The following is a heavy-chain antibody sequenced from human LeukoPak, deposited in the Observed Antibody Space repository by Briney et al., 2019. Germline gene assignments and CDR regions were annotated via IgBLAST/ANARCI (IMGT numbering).Heavy chain of an antibody. CDR1: GFTFSDYY. D-gene: IGHD3-3*01. Sequence: GGSLRLSCAASGFTFSDYYMSWIRQAPGKGLEWVSYISSSGSTIYYADSVKGRFTISRDNAKNSLYLQMNSLRAEDTAVYYCAGSDWSGSFDYWGQGTLVTVSS. CDR3: AGSDWSGSFDY. CDR2: ISSSGSTI. J-gene: IGHJ4*02. V-gene: IGHV3-11*01.